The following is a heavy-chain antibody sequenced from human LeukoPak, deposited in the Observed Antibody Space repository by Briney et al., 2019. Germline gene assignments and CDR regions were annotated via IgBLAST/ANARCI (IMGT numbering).Heavy chain of an antibody. CDR1: GFTFSSYG. CDR2: ISGSGGST. CDR3: AKGGYSIAAYYYYYYMDV. V-gene: IGHV3-23*01. J-gene: IGHJ6*03. Sequence: GRSLRLSCAASGFTFSSYGMSWVRQAPGKGLEWVSAISGSGGSTYYADSVKGRFTISRGNSKNTLYLQMNSLRAEDTAVYYCAKGGYSIAAYYYYYYMDVWGKGTTVTVSS. D-gene: IGHD6-25*01.